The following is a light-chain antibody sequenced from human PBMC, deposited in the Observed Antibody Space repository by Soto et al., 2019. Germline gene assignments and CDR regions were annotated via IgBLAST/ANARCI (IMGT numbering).Light chain of an antibody. CDR1: QSILYNSNNKNY. Sequence: DIVMTQSPDSLAVSLGERATINCKSSQSILYNSNNKNYLAWYQQKPGQPPKLLIYWASTRESGVPDRISGSGSGTDFTLTISSLQAEDVAVYYCQQYYSIPPTFGQGTKLEIK. CDR2: WAS. J-gene: IGKJ2*01. V-gene: IGKV4-1*01. CDR3: QQYYSIPPT.